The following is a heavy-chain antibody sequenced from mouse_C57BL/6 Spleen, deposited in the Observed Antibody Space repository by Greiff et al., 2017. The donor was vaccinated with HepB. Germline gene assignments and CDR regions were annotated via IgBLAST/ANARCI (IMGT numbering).Heavy chain of an antibody. CDR3: ARSSAWFAY. V-gene: IGHV1-50*01. D-gene: IGHD3-2*02. Sequence: QVQLQQPGAELVKPGASVKLSCKASGYTFTSYWMQWVKQRPGQGLEWIGEIDPSDSYNNYNQKFKGKATLTVDTSSSTAYMQLSSLTSEDSAVYYCARSSAWFAYWGQGTLVTVSA. CDR1: GYTFTSYW. CDR2: IDPSDSYN. J-gene: IGHJ3*01.